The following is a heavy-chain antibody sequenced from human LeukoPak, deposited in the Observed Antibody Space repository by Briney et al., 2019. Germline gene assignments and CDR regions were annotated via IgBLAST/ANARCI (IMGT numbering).Heavy chain of an antibody. V-gene: IGHV1-69*13. CDR1: GGTFSSYA. Sequence: GASVNVSCKASGGTFSSYAISWVRQAPGQGLEWMGGIIPIFGTANYAQKFQGRVTITADESTSTAYMELSSLRSEDTAVYYCAGQVQLERQFDYWGQGTLVTVSS. J-gene: IGHJ4*02. D-gene: IGHD1-1*01. CDR3: AGQVQLERQFDY. CDR2: IIPIFGTA.